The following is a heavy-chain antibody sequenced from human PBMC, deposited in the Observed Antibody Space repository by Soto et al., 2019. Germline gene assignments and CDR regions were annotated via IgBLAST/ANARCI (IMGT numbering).Heavy chain of an antibody. J-gene: IGHJ4*02. Sequence: QVQLMQSGAEVKKPGASVRVSCKASGYTFTNYYVHWVRQAPGQGLEWMGFINPNGGSTTYAQKFQGRFTVTTDTSTRTVYMQLSSLRSEDTAVFYCARSAPXDYWGQGTLVTVSS. V-gene: IGHV1-46*01. CDR1: GYTFTNYY. CDR3: ARSAPXDY. CDR2: INPNGGST.